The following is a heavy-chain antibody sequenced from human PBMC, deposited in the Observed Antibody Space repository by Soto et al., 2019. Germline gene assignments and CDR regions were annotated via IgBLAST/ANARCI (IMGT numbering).Heavy chain of an antibody. CDR2: IKQDGSEK. CDR1: GFTFSSYW. CDR3: ARDGYYYDSSGTWWFDP. J-gene: IGHJ5*02. Sequence: PGGSLRLSCAASGFTFSSYWMSWVRQAPGKGLEWVANIKQDGSEKYYVDSVKGRFTISRDNAKNSLYLQLNSLRAEDTAVYYCARDGYYYDSSGTWWFDPWGQGTMVIVSS. V-gene: IGHV3-7*01. D-gene: IGHD3-22*01.